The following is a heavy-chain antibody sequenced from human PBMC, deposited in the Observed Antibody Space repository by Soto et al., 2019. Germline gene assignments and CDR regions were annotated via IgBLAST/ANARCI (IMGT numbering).Heavy chain of an antibody. V-gene: IGHV4-31*03. Sequence: QVQLQESGPGLVKPSQTLSLTCSVSGDSISRIDYYWTWIRQHPEKCLEWIGTIYFRGDTYYIPSLQSRLTISVDTSKNQFSLKLTSVTAADTAVYYCAREGGSYDSGGYLIRGAFDIWGQGTMVTVSS. CDR2: IYFRGDT. CDR1: GDSISRIDYY. D-gene: IGHD3-22*01. J-gene: IGHJ3*02. CDR3: AREGGSYDSGGYLIRGAFDI.